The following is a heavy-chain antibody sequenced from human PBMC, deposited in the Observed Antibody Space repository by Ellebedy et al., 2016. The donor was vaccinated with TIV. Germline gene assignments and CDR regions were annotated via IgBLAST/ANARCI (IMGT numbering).Heavy chain of an antibody. V-gene: IGHV5-51*01. J-gene: IGHJ5*02. D-gene: IGHD1-14*01. CDR2: IYPGDSDT. CDR1: GYTFASYW. Sequence: GESLKISXKGSGYTFASYWIAWVRQMPGKGLEWMGIIYPGDSDTRYSPSFQGQVTISADKSISTAYLQWSSLKASDSAMYYCARHWNQPWFDPWGQGTLVTVSS. CDR3: ARHWNQPWFDP.